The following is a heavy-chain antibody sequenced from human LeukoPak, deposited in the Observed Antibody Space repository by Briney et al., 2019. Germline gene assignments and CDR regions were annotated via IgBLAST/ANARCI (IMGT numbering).Heavy chain of an antibody. J-gene: IGHJ4*02. Sequence: ASVKVSCRVSGYTLTELSMHWVRQAPGKGLEWMGGFDPEDGETIYAQKFQGRVTMTEDTSTDTAYMELSSLRVEDTAVYYCGRAAYSGNSDVNYWGQGTLVTVSS. D-gene: IGHD3-22*01. CDR1: GYTLTELS. V-gene: IGHV1-24*01. CDR2: FDPEDGET. CDR3: GRAAYSGNSDVNY.